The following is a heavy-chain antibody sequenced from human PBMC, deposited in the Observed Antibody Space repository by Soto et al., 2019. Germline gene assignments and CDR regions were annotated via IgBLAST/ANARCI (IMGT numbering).Heavy chain of an antibody. CDR1: GGSISSGGYY. Sequence: TLSLTCTVSGGSISSGGYYWSWIRQHPGKGLEWIGYIYYSGSTYYNPSLKSRVTISVDTSKNQFSLKLSSVTAADTAVYYCATYDSSDYYSGSPIGWFDPWGQGTLVTVSS. CDR2: IYYSGST. D-gene: IGHD3-22*01. CDR3: ATYDSSDYYSGSPIGWFDP. J-gene: IGHJ5*02. V-gene: IGHV4-31*03.